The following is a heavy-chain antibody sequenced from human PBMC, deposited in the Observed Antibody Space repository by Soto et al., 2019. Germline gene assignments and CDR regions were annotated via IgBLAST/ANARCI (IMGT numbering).Heavy chain of an antibody. CDR2: INPGDSDT. Sequence: GESLKISCEGSGFSFSKYKIGWVRQMPGKGLEWMGIINPGDSDTRYSPSFQGQVTISADKSISTAYLQWSTLKASDTATYYCATSYGGSYYYYYVMDVWGQGTTVIVSS. CDR3: ATSYGGSYYYYYVMDV. D-gene: IGHD4-17*01. CDR1: GFSFSKYK. V-gene: IGHV5-51*01. J-gene: IGHJ6*02.